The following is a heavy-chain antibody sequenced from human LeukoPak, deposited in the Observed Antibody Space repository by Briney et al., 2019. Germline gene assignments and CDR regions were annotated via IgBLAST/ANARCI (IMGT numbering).Heavy chain of an antibody. J-gene: IGHJ4*02. CDR1: GFTFSTYA. V-gene: IGHV3-23*01. CDR3: AFNSSGYKYCFDY. D-gene: IGHD3-22*01. CDR2: ISSSGGST. Sequence: GGSLRHSCVASGFTFSTYAMSWVRQAPGKGLEWVSAISSSGGSTYYADSVKGRFTISRDNSKNTLYLQMHSLRAEDTAIYYCAFNSSGYKYCFDYWGRGTLVTVSS.